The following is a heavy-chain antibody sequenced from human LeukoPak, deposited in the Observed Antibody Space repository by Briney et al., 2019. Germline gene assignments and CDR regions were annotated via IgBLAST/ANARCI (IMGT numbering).Heavy chain of an antibody. CDR1: GYTFTSYA. CDR2: INAGNGNT. J-gene: IGHJ4*02. V-gene: IGHV1-3*01. Sequence: ASVKVSCKASGYTFTSYAMHWVRQAPGQRLEWMGWINAGNGNTKYSQKFQGRVTITRDTSASTAYMELSSLRSEDTAVYYCATSPAGLSDFDYWGQGTLVTVSS. CDR3: ATSPAGLSDFDY. D-gene: IGHD3-16*02.